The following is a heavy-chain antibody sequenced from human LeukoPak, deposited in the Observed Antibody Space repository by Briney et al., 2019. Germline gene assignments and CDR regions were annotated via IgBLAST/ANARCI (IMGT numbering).Heavy chain of an antibody. D-gene: IGHD5-18*01. J-gene: IGHJ4*02. CDR3: AKGGRTYSLYYFDY. Sequence: GGSLRLSCAASGFTFRTYWMHWVRQAPGTGLEWVAAISGSNNNTYYTDSVKGRFTISRDNSKNTVYLQMNSLRAEDTALYYCAKGGRTYSLYYFDYWGQGTLVTVSS. CDR1: GFTFRTYW. V-gene: IGHV3-23*01. CDR2: ISGSNNNT.